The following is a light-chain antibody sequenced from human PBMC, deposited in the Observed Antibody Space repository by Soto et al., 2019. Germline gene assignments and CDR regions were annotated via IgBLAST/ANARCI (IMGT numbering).Light chain of an antibody. CDR2: KAS. CDR3: QQSYSTPRT. J-gene: IGKJ1*01. V-gene: IGKV1-5*03. CDR1: QSISSW. Sequence: DIQMTQSPSTLSASVVDRVTITCLASQSISSWLAWYQQKPGKAPKLLIYKASSLESGVPSRFSGSGSGTEFTLTISSLQPDDFATYYCQQSYSTPRTFGQGTKVDI.